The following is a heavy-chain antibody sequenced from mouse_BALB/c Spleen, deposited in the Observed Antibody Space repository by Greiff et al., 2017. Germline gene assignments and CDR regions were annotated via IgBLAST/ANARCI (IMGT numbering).Heavy chain of an antibody. J-gene: IGHJ4*01. V-gene: IGHV1-20*02. D-gene: IGHD1-1*01. CDR2: INPYNGDT. CDR1: GYSFTGYF. CDR3: ARDYYGLYAMDY. Sequence: VQLQQSGPELVKPGASVKISCKASGYSFTGYFMNWVMQSHGKSLEWIGRINPYNGDTFYNQKFKGKATLTVDKSSSTAHMELRSLASEDSAVYYCARDYYGLYAMDYWGQGTSVTVSS.